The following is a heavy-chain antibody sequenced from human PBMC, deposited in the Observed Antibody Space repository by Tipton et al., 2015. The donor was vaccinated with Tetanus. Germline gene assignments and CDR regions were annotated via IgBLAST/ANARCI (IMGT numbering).Heavy chain of an antibody. V-gene: IGHV3-33*01. CDR1: GFTFSSYG. CDR3: ARGEKKYSSGWYDY. D-gene: IGHD6-19*01. CDR2: IWYDGSNK. J-gene: IGHJ4*02. Sequence: SGFTFSSYGMHWVRQAPGKGLEWVAVIWYDGSNKYYADSVKGRFTISRDNSKNTLYLQMNSLRAEDTAVYYCARGEKKYSSGWYDYWGQGTLVTVSS.